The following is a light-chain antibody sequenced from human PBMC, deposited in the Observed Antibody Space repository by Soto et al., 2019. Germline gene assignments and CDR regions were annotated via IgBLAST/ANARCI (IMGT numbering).Light chain of an antibody. CDR1: QSVSSN. J-gene: IGKJ1*01. CDR3: QQYYSYPRE. Sequence: EIVMTQSPATLSVSPGERATLSCRASQSVSSNLAWYQQKPGQAPRLLIYDASTLQSGVPSRFSGSGSGTDFTLTISCLQSEDFATYYCQQYYSYPREFGQGTKVDIK. CDR2: DAS. V-gene: IGKV3-15*01.